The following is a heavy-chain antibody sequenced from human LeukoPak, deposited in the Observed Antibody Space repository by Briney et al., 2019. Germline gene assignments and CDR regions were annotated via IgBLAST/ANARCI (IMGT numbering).Heavy chain of an antibody. Sequence: GGSLRLSCAASGFTFSTYGMHWVRQAPGKGLEWVADISYDGGNKFYADSVRGRFTISRDNSKNTLYLQMNSLRAEDTAVYYCSLCDSVGDCYSIHWGQGTLVTVSS. CDR2: ISYDGGNK. CDR1: GFTFSTYG. D-gene: IGHD2-21*02. CDR3: SLCDSVGDCYSIH. V-gene: IGHV3-30*03. J-gene: IGHJ4*02.